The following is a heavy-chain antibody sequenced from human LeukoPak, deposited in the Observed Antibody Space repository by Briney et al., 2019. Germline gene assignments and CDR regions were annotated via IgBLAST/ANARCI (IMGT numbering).Heavy chain of an antibody. CDR3: ARSRSRYSNYFGIDY. CDR1: GGTFSSYA. V-gene: IGHV1-69*05. J-gene: IGHJ4*02. Sequence: VASVKVSYKASGGTFSSYAISWVRQAPGQGLEWMGGIIPIFGTANYAQKFQGRVTITTDESTSTAYMELSSLRSEDTAVYYCARSRSRYSNYFGIDYWGQGTLVTVSS. CDR2: IIPIFGTA. D-gene: IGHD4-11*01.